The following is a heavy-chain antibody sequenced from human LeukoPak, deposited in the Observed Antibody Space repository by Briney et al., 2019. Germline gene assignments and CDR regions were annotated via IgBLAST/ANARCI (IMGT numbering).Heavy chain of an antibody. CDR2: MYNNETN. CDR3: AIHILTAGSLN. D-gene: IGHD3-9*01. V-gene: IGHV4-59*08. Sequence: PSETLSLTCTISAAFISNSYWRWIRQPPEEGREWIAYMYNNETNKYNRSLKSRVTISMDTSKNQFSLKLSSVTAADTALDYCAIHILTAGSLNWCQGTLVTVSS. CDR1: AAFISNSY. J-gene: IGHJ4*02.